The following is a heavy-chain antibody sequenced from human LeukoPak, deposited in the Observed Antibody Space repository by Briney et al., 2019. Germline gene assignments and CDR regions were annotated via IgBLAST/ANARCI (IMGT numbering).Heavy chain of an antibody. Sequence: PGRSLRLSCAASGFTFSSYGMHWVRQAPGKGLEWVAVISYDGSNKYYADSVKGRLTISRDNSKNTLYLEMNSLRAEDTAVYYCAKDQSYGSGPRRRYYYGMDVWGQGTTVTVSS. CDR2: ISYDGSNK. J-gene: IGHJ6*02. D-gene: IGHD3-10*01. CDR3: AKDQSYGSGPRRRYYYGMDV. CDR1: GFTFSSYG. V-gene: IGHV3-30*18.